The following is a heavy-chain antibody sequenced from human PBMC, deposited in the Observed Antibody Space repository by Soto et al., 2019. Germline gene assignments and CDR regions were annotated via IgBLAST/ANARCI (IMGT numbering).Heavy chain of an antibody. CDR3: AREIVTAGGNNYFDP. CDR1: GGTVASSHW. J-gene: IGHJ5*02. Sequence: QVQLQESGPRLVKPSGSLSLTCGVSGGTVASSHWWSWVRQSPGGGLEWIGNVYHTGDTNFNPSLQSRVTISVDKSNIQFSLRLNSLTAADTAVYFCAREIVTAGGNNYFDPWGPGTLVTVSS. CDR2: VYHTGDT. V-gene: IGHV4-4*02. D-gene: IGHD2-21*02.